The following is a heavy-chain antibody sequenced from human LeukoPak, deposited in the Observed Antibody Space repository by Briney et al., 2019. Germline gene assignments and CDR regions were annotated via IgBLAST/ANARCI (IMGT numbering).Heavy chain of an antibody. V-gene: IGHV2-26*01. Sequence: ESGPTLVNPTETLTPNCTVSGFSLSNARMGVSWIRQPPGKALEWLAHIFSNDEKSYSTSLKSRLTISKDTSKSQVVLTMTNMDPVDTATYYCARNGYYYDSSGYYRAFDIWGQGTMVTVSS. CDR1: GFSLSNARMG. J-gene: IGHJ3*02. D-gene: IGHD3-22*01. CDR3: ARNGYYYDSSGYYRAFDI. CDR2: IFSNDEK.